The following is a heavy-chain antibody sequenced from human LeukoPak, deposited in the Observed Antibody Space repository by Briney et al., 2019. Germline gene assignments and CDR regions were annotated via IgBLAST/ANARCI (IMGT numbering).Heavy chain of an antibody. V-gene: IGHV5-51*01. CDR2: IYPGDSDT. D-gene: IGHD3-22*01. CDR3: ARHADYVVVVTPPDY. CDR1: GYSFTSYW. J-gene: IGHJ4*02. Sequence: GESLKISCKGSGYSFTSYWIGWVRQMPGEGLEWMGIIYPGDSDTRYSPSFQGQVTISADKSISTAYLQWSSLKASDTAMYYCARHADYVVVVTPPDYWGQGTLVTVSS.